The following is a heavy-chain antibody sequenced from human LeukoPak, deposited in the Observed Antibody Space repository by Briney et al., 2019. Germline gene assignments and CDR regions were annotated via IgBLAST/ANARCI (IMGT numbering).Heavy chain of an antibody. Sequence: SETLSLTCTVSGGSISSYYWSWLRQPAGKGLEWIGRIYTSGSTNYNPSLKSRVTMSVDTSKNQFSLKLSSVTAADTAVYYCAALASYYDISHYYGMDVWGQGTTVTVSS. D-gene: IGHD3-9*01. CDR3: AALASYYDISHYYGMDV. CDR2: IYTSGST. V-gene: IGHV4-4*07. J-gene: IGHJ6*02. CDR1: GGSISSYY.